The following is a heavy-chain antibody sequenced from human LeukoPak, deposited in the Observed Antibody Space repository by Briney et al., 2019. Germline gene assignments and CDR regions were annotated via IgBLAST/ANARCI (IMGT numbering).Heavy chain of an antibody. J-gene: IGHJ4*02. Sequence: QPGGSLLLSCAASGFTLSNYAMNWVRQAPGKGLEWVSAITGGGGNTYYAESVQGRFTISRDNSKNTLFLQMNSLRGDDTAVYYCAKETSVGQTPFDYWGQGTLVTVSS. CDR2: ITGGGGNT. D-gene: IGHD3-10*01. CDR1: GFTLSNYA. V-gene: IGHV3-23*01. CDR3: AKETSVGQTPFDY.